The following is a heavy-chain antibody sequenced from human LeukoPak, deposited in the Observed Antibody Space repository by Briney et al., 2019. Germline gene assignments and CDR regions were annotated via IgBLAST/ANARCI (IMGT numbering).Heavy chain of an antibody. CDR3: ARDLGSSSWSYFDY. CDR2: ISSSGSTI. J-gene: IGHJ4*02. Sequence: GGSLRLSCAASGFTFSDYYMSWVRQAPGKGLEWVSYISSSGSTIYYADSVKGRFTISRDNAKNSLYLQMNSLRAEDTAVYYCARDLGSSSWSYFDYWGQGTLVTVSS. CDR1: GFTFSDYY. D-gene: IGHD6-13*01. V-gene: IGHV3-11*01.